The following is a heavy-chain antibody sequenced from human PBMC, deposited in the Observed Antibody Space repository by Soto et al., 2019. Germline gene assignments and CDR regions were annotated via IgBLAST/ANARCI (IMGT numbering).Heavy chain of an antibody. Sequence: QITLKESGPTLVKPTQTLTLTCTFSGFSLSTHGVGVGWIRQPSGKALEWLALIYWDDDKRYSPSLKSRLTITKDTSKNQVVLRMTNMDPVDTATYYCARTRLGYSSGWKDYWGQRTLVTVSS. D-gene: IGHD6-19*01. CDR3: ARTRLGYSSGWKDY. J-gene: IGHJ4*02. CDR1: GFSLSTHGVG. V-gene: IGHV2-5*02. CDR2: IYWDDDK.